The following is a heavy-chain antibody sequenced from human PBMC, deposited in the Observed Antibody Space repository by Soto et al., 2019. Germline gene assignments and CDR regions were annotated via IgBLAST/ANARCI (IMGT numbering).Heavy chain of an antibody. Sequence: ASVKVSCKASGYTFTGYYMHWVRQAPGQGLEWMGWINPNSGGTNYAQKFQGWVTMTRDTSISTAYMELSRLRSDDTAVYYCARGLAYCGGDCYPHSTDYYYYGMDVWGQGTTVTVS. CDR2: INPNSGGT. CDR1: GYTFTGYY. J-gene: IGHJ6*02. CDR3: ARGLAYCGGDCYPHSTDYYYYGMDV. V-gene: IGHV1-2*04. D-gene: IGHD2-21*02.